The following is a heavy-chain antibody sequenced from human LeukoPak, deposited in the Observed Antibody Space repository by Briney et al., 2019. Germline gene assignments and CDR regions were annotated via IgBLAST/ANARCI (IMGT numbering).Heavy chain of an antibody. Sequence: ASVKVSCKASGYTFTGYYMHWVRQAPGQGLEWMGWINPNSGGTNYAQKFQGRVTMTRDTSISTAYMELSRLRSDDTAVYYCAADYGSGSYYNSLGYWGQGTLVTVSS. CDR3: AADYGSGSYYNSLGY. V-gene: IGHV1-2*02. J-gene: IGHJ4*02. CDR1: GYTFTGYY. CDR2: INPNSGGT. D-gene: IGHD3-10*01.